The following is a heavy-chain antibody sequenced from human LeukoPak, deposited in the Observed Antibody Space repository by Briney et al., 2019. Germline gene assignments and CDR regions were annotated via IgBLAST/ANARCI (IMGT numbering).Heavy chain of an antibody. CDR3: ARVSYYDSSGYSAEYFQH. D-gene: IGHD3-22*01. J-gene: IGHJ1*01. V-gene: IGHV1-69*04. CDR1: GGTFSSYA. CDR2: IIPILGIA. Sequence: SVKVSCKASGGTFSSYAISWVRQAPGQGLEWMGRIIPILGIANYAQKFQGRVTITADKSTSTAYMELSSLRSEDTAVYYCARVSYYDSSGYSAEYFQHWGQGTLVTVSS.